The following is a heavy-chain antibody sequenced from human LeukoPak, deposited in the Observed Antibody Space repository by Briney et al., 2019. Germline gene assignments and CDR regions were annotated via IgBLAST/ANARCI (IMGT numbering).Heavy chain of an antibody. CDR1: GFTFSDYY. D-gene: IGHD5-18*01. CDR3: ARTRDTAMANFDY. V-gene: IGHV3-11*06. Sequence: GGSLRLSCAASGFTFSDYYMSWIRQAPGKGLEWVSYISSSSSYTNYADSVKGRFTISRDNAKNSLYLQMNSLRAEDTAVYYRARTRDTAMANFDYWGQGTLVTVSS. J-gene: IGHJ4*02. CDR2: ISSSSSYT.